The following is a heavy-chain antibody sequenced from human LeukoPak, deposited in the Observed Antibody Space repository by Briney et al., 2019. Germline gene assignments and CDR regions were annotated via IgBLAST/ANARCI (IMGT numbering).Heavy chain of an antibody. D-gene: IGHD2-21*01. V-gene: IGHV4-39*07. CDR2: IYYSGST. Sequence: SETLSLTCTVSGGSISSSSYYWGWIRHPPGKGLEWIGSIYYSGSTYYNASLKSRVTISVDTSKNQFSLNLSSVTAADTAVYYCARVFRNLASFDYWGQGTLVTVSS. J-gene: IGHJ4*02. CDR1: GGSISSSSYY. CDR3: ARVFRNLASFDY.